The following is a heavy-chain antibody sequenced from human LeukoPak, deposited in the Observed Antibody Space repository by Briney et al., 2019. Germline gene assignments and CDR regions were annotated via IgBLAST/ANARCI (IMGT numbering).Heavy chain of an antibody. J-gene: IGHJ4*02. D-gene: IGHD3-10*01. CDR2: ISGSGGST. Sequence: GGSLRLSCAASGFTFSSYGMSWVRQAPGKGLEWVSAISGSGGSTYYADSVKGRFTISRDNSKNSLYLQMNSLRAEDTAVYYCARAGITMVRGASYWGQGTLVTVSS. V-gene: IGHV3-23*01. CDR1: GFTFSSYG. CDR3: ARAGITMVRGASY.